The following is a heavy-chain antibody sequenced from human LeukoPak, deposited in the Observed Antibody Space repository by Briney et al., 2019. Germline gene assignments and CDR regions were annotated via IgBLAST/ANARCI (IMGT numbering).Heavy chain of an antibody. CDR2: ICSGGSYI. Sequence: GGSLRLSCAASGFTFSDYAMNWVRQAPGEGLEWVSSICSGGSYISYADSVKGRFTVSRDNAKASLFLQMRSLRDEDTAVYYCARGPALYCTSSSCLDGVDWGQGTLVSVSS. D-gene: IGHD2-2*01. J-gene: IGHJ4*02. V-gene: IGHV3-21*01. CDR1: GFTFSDYA. CDR3: ARGPALYCTSSSCLDGVD.